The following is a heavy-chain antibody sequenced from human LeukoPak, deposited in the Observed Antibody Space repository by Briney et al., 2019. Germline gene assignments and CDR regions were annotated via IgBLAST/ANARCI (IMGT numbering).Heavy chain of an antibody. D-gene: IGHD3-10*01. CDR1: GFPARRNY. CDR3: ARGPRITMVRGLDP. J-gene: IGHJ5*02. Sequence: TGGSLRHSHAPRGFPARRNYTSWFPQTPGKGGGGVPVIYSGGCKYYADSVKGRITISRDNSKNTLYLQMNSLRAEDTAVYYCARGPRITMVRGLDPWGQGTLVTVSS. CDR2: IYSGGCK. V-gene: IGHV3-66*01.